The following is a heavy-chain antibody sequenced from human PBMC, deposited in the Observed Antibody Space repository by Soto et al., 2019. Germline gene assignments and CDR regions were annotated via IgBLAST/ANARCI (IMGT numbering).Heavy chain of an antibody. CDR2: IYIGGPT. Sequence: EVQLVESGGGLIQPGGSLRLSCAASGFTVSRSDISWVRQAPGKGLEWVSIIYIGGPTYYADSVQGRFTISRDDSKNTVYLQMNSLKAEDTATSYCARVFLGYFDRWGRGTRVTVSS. V-gene: IGHV3-53*01. J-gene: IGHJ2*01. D-gene: IGHD3-10*02. CDR3: ARVFLGYFDR. CDR1: GFTVSRSD.